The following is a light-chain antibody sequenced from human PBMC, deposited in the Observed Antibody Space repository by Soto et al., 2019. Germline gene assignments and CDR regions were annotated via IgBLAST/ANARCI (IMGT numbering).Light chain of an antibody. CDR2: DAS. CDR3: QQYDTWPLT. CDR1: QSVGSN. V-gene: IGKV3-15*01. J-gene: IGKJ4*01. Sequence: DIVLTQSPVTLSLSPGERAALSCRARQSVGSNLAWYQQTPGQAPRVVIYDASTRATVIPARFSGSGSGTEFTLTISSLQSEDFAVYYCQQYDTWPLTFGGGTKVDIK.